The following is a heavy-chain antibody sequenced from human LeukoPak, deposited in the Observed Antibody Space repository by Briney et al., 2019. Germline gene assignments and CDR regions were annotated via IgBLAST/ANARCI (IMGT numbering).Heavy chain of an antibody. D-gene: IGHD2-15*01. CDR3: ARHGSYSLAF. V-gene: IGHV4-4*02. CDR1: GISIGSGGY. J-gene: IGHJ4*02. CDR2: IFYIGSA. Sequence: SETLSLTCAVSGISIGSGGYWSWVRQPPGKGLEWIGQIFYIGSAHYNPSFESRVIMSIDNSRNQLSLRFNSVTAADTAVYYCARHGSYSLAFWGQGALVTVSS.